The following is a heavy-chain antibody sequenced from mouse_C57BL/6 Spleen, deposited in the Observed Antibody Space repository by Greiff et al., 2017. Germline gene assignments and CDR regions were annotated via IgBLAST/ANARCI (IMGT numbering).Heavy chain of an antibody. V-gene: IGHV1-53*01. J-gene: IGHJ4*01. CDR1: GYTFTSYW. CDR3: ARSRPDYYAMDY. Sequence: QVHVKQSGTELVKPGASVKLSCKASGYTFTSYWMHWVKQRPGQGLEWIGNINPSNGGTNYNEKFKSKATLTVDKSSSTAYMQLSSLTSEDSAVYYCARSRPDYYAMDYWGQGTSVTVSS. CDR2: INPSNGGT.